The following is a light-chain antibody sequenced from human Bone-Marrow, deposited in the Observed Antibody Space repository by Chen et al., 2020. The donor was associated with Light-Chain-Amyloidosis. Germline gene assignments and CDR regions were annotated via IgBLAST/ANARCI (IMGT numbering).Light chain of an antibody. Sequence: NFMLTQPHSVSESPGKTVIISCTRSRGSIATNYVQWYQQRPGSSPTTVIYEDDQRPSGVPDRFSGSIDRSSNSASLTISGLKTEEEADYYCQSYQGSSQGVFGGGTKLTVL. CDR3: QSYQGSSQGV. CDR1: RGSIATNY. V-gene: IGLV6-57*01. J-gene: IGLJ3*02. CDR2: EDD.